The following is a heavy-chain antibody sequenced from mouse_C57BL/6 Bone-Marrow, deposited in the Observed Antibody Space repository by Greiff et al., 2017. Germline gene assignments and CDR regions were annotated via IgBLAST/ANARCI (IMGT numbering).Heavy chain of an antibody. CDR2: ISSGGSYT. CDR3: ADGYPWFAY. CDR1: GFTFSSYG. D-gene: IGHD2-3*01. Sequence: EVQLVESGGDLVKPGGSLKLSCAASGFTFSSYGMSWVRQTPDKRLEWVATISSGGSYTYYPDSVKGRFTISRYNAKNTLYLQMSSLKSEDTAMYYCADGYPWFAYWGQGTLVTVSA. V-gene: IGHV5-6*01. J-gene: IGHJ3*01.